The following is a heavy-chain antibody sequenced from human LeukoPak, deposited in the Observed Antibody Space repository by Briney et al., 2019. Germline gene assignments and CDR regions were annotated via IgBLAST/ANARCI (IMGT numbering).Heavy chain of an antibody. V-gene: IGHV4-39*01. CDR2: VYYSGST. Sequence: SETLSLTCTVFGGSISSSIYYWGWIRQPPGKGLEWIGSVYYSGSTYYNPSLESRVTISVDTSKNQFSLKLSSVTAADTAVYYCARRIGGYCSGGRCSYYYGMDVWGQGTTVTVSS. CDR3: ARRIGGYCSGGRCSYYYGMDV. CDR1: GGSISSSIYY. D-gene: IGHD2-15*01. J-gene: IGHJ6*02.